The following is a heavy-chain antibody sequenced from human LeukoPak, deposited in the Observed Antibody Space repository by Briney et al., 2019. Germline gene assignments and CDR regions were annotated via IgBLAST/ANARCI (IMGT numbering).Heavy chain of an antibody. Sequence: SETLSLTCAVYGGSFSGYYWSWIRQPPGKGLEWIGEINHSGSTNYNPSLKSRVTISVDTSKNQFSLKLSSVTAADTAVYYCARVRRMSPAGFDPWGQGTLVTVSS. CDR2: INHSGST. D-gene: IGHD1-14*01. J-gene: IGHJ5*02. CDR1: GGSFSGYY. V-gene: IGHV4-34*01. CDR3: ARVRRMSPAGFDP.